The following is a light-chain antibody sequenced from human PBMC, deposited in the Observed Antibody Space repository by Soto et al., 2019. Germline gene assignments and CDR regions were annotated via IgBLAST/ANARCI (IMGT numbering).Light chain of an antibody. CDR2: GAS. J-gene: IGKJ2*01. V-gene: IGKV3-15*01. Sequence: EIVMTQSPATLSVSPGERATLSCRASQSVSSNLAWYQQKPGQAPRLLIYGASTRATGIPARFSGSRSGTAFTLTISSLQSEDFAVYYCQQYNNWPYTFGQGPKLEIK. CDR1: QSVSSN. CDR3: QQYNNWPYT.